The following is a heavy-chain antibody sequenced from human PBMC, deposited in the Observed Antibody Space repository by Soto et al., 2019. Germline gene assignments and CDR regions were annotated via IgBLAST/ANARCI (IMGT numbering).Heavy chain of an antibody. CDR1: GFTFSNNA. CDR2: ISYDGSNK. D-gene: IGHD1-1*01. J-gene: IGHJ6*02. CDR3: ARGTTTSAFAALDV. Sequence: QVKLVESGGGVVQPGRSLRLSCAASGFTFSNNAMDWVRQAPGKGLEWVAVISYDGSNKYIAESVKGRFTISRENSKNTLLLQMNSLGAEDTAVYYCARGTTTSAFAALDVWGQGTPVTVSS. V-gene: IGHV3-30-3*01.